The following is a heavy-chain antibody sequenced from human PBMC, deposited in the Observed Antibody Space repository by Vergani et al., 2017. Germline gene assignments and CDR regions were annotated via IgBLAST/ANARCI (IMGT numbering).Heavy chain of an antibody. D-gene: IGHD3-22*01. Sequence: QVQLVQSGAEVKKPGSSVKVSCKASGGTFSSYAISWVRQAPGQGLEWMGRTIPMLGATNYAQKFQGRVTITADESTSTAYMELSSLRSEDTAVYYCARHASYYYDRSGHYYEGWFDPWGQGTLVTVSS. V-gene: IGHV1-69*13. CDR3: ARHASYYYDRSGHYYEGWFDP. CDR1: GGTFSSYA. J-gene: IGHJ5*02. CDR2: TIPMLGAT.